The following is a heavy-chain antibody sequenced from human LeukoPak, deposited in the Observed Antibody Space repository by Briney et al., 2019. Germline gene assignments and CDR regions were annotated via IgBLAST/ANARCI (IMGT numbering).Heavy chain of an antibody. Sequence: PGGTLRLSCAASGFTFSSYWMSWVRQAPGKGLEWVANIKQDGSEKYYVDSVQGRFTISRDNAKNSLYLQMNSLRAEDTAVYYCARESILRYFDWLLGDYWGQGTLVTVSS. CDR2: IKQDGSEK. CDR3: ARESILRYFDWLLGDY. CDR1: GFTFSSYW. D-gene: IGHD3-9*01. J-gene: IGHJ4*02. V-gene: IGHV3-7*01.